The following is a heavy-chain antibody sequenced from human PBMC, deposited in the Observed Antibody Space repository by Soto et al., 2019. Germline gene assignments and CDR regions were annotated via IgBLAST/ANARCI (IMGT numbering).Heavy chain of an antibody. CDR2: VFHTGTT. V-gene: IGHV4-4*02. J-gene: IGHJ5*02. CDR3: ARSAGWYAIHA. Sequence: QVQLQESGPGLVKPSGTLSLTCAVSGDSVSSPYYWCWVRQPPGKGLEWIGDVFHTGTTSYNPSLRSRVTISMDESINQFSLDLCSVTAADTAVYYCARSAGWYAIHAWGPGTLVIVSS. D-gene: IGHD6-19*01. CDR1: GDSVSSPYY.